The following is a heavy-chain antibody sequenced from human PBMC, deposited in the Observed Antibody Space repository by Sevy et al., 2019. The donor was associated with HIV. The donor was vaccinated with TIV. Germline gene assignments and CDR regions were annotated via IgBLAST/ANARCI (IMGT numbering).Heavy chain of an antibody. D-gene: IGHD3-10*01. CDR3: ARFGPDSRRSFFDY. CDR2: IIPIFGTA. V-gene: IGHV1-69*13. CDR1: GGTFSSYA. J-gene: IGHJ4*02. Sequence: ASVKVSCKASGGTFSSYAISWVRQAPGQGLEWMGGIIPIFGTANYAQKFQGRVTITADESTSTAYMELSSLRSEDTAVYYCARFGPDSRRSFFDYWDQGTLVTVSS.